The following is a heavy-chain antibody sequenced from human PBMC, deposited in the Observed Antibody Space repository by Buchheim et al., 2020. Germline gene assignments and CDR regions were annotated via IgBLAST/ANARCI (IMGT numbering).Heavy chain of an antibody. CDR2: IIGSGATT. CDR1: GFTFNSYG. CDR3: AKGAVSGSSSYHGMDV. J-gene: IGHJ6*02. V-gene: IGHV3-23*01. Sequence: EVQLLESGGGLVQAGGSLRLSCSASGFTFNSYGMNWVRQAPGKGLEWVSVIIGSGATTYYTDSVKGRFTISRDNSKNTLNLQMNGLRAEDTAIYYCAKGAVSGSSSYHGMDVWGQGTT. D-gene: IGHD1-26*01.